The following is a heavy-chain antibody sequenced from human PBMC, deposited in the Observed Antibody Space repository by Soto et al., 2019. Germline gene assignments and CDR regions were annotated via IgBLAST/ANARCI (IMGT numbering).Heavy chain of an antibody. V-gene: IGHV3-23*01. D-gene: IGHD1-1*01. CDR2: MSGDGSST. CDR1: GFPFSSYA. J-gene: IGHJ6*03. CDR3: AKGALVYRPLYFMDV. Sequence: PGGSLRLSCAASGFPFSSYAMNWVRQAPGKGLEWVSGMSGDGSSTYYADSVKGRFTISRDNSKTTLYLLMNSLRAEDTAIYYCAKGALVYRPLYFMDVWGKGTTVTVS.